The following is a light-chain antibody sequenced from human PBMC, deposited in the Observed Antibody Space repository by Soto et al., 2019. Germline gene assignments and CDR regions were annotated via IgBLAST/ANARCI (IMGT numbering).Light chain of an antibody. CDR3: SSYAGSNNFVV. V-gene: IGLV2-8*01. CDR1: SSDVGGYNY. CDR2: EVS. J-gene: IGLJ2*01. Sequence: QSVLTQPPSASGSPGQSVTISCTGTSSDVGGYNYVSWYQQHPGKALKLMIYEVSKRPSGVPDRFSGSKSGNTASLTVSGLQAEDEADYYCSSYAGSNNFVVFGGGTKVTVL.